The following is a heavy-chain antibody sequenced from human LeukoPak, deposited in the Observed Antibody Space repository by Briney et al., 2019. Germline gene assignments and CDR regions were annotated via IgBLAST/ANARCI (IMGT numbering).Heavy chain of an antibody. CDR2: ISYDGSNK. V-gene: IGHV3-30*18. CDR3: AKDRSFALPDY. CDR1: EFTFSSYS. J-gene: IGHJ4*02. Sequence: PGGSLRLSCAASEFTFSSYSMNWVRQAPGKGLEWVAVISYDGSNKYYADSVKGRFTISRDNSKNTLYLQMNSLRAEDTAVYYCAKDRSFALPDYWGQGTLVTVSS. D-gene: IGHD3-10*01.